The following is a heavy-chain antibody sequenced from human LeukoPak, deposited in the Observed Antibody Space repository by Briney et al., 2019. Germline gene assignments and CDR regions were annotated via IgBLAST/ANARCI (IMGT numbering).Heavy chain of an antibody. CDR3: AKWSGNRPLYYFDY. CDR2: IYSGDST. D-gene: IGHD3-3*01. V-gene: IGHV3-66*02. J-gene: IGHJ4*02. Sequence: GGSLRLSCAASGFTVSGNYMSWVRQAPGKGLEWVSIIYSGDSTYYADSVKGRFTISRDNSKNTVYLQMNSLRADDTAVYYCAKWSGNRPLYYFDYWGQGTLVTVSS. CDR1: GFTVSGNY.